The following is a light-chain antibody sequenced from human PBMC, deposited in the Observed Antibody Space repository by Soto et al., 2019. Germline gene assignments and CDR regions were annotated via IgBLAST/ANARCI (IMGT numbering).Light chain of an antibody. CDR2: ASS. Sequence: DIQMTQSPSSLSASVGDRFTITCRASQSISSYLNWYQQKPGKAPKLLIYASSSLQSGVPSRFSGSGSGTDFTLTISSLQPEDFATYYCQQSYSTPSTFGGGTKVDIK. CDR1: QSISSY. J-gene: IGKJ4*01. V-gene: IGKV1-39*01. CDR3: QQSYSTPST.